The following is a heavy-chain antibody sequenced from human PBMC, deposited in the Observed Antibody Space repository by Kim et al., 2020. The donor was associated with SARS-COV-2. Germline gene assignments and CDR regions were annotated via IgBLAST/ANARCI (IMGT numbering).Heavy chain of an antibody. J-gene: IGHJ5*02. CDR2: IYPGDSDT. CDR1: GYSFTSYW. Sequence: GESLKISCKGSGYSFTSYWIGWVRQMPGKGLEWMGIIYPGDSDTRYSPSFQGQVTISADKSISTAYLQWSSLKASDTAMYYCARRAGQQLGDYYNWFDPWGQGTLVTVSS. CDR3: ARRAGQQLGDYYNWFDP. V-gene: IGHV5-51*01. D-gene: IGHD6-13*01.